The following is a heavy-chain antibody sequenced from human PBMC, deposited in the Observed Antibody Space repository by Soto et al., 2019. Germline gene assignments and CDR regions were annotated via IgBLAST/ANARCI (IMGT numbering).Heavy chain of an antibody. CDR2: IYYSGST. J-gene: IGHJ5*02. V-gene: IGHV4-39*01. CDR1: GGSISSSSYY. Sequence: QLQLQESGPGLVKPSETLSLTCTVSGGSISSSSYYWGWIRQPPGKGLEWIGSIYYSGSTYYNPSLKSRVTISVDTSKNQFSLKLSSVTAADTAVYYCAWYQPAKAWFDPWGQRTLVTVSS. D-gene: IGHD2-2*01. CDR3: AWYQPAKAWFDP.